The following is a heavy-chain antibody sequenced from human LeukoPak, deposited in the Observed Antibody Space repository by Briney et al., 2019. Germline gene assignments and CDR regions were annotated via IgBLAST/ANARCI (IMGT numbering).Heavy chain of an antibody. Sequence: GGSLRLSCAASGFTFSNAWMSWVRQAPGKGLEWVGRIKSKTDGGTTDYAAPVKGRFTISRDDSKNTLYLQMNSLKTEDTAVYYCTTEDMVLMVYAIWGQGTLVTVSS. CDR1: GFTFSNAW. CDR2: IKSKTDGGTT. D-gene: IGHD2-8*01. V-gene: IGHV3-15*01. CDR3: TTEDMVLMVYAI. J-gene: IGHJ4*02.